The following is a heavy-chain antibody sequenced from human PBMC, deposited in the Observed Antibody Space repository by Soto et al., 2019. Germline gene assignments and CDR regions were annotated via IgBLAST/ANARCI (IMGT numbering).Heavy chain of an antibody. J-gene: IGHJ6*03. D-gene: IGHD1-7*01. CDR1: GDSVSSNSAA. CDR2: TYYRSRWYN. Sequence: PSQTLSLTCAISGDSVSSNSAAWNWIRRSPSGGLEWLGRTYYRSRWYNDYAVSVRSRITINPDTSKNQFSLHLNSVTPEDTAVYYFAGTTSLQWYYMDGRAKGTTVTGSS. CDR3: AGTTSLQWYYMDG. V-gene: IGHV6-1*01.